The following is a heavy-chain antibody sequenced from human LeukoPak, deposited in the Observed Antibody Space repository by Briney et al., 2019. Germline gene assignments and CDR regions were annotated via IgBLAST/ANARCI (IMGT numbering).Heavy chain of an antibody. J-gene: IGHJ4*02. V-gene: IGHV1-46*01. CDR1: GYTLTELS. CDR2: INPSGGST. D-gene: IGHD6-19*01. CDR3: ARGVKRSSGWTHYFDY. Sequence: VASVKVSCKVSGYTLTELSMHWVRQAPGQGLEWMGIINPSGGSTSYAQNFQGRVTMTRDTSTSTVYMELSSLRSEDTAVYYCARGVKRSSGWTHYFDYWGQGTLVTVSS.